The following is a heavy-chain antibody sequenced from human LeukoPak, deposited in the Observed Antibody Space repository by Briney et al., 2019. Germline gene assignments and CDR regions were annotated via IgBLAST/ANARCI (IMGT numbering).Heavy chain of an antibody. V-gene: IGHV3-7*01. Sequence: GGSLRLSCAASGFTFSSYWMNWVRQAPGKGLEWVANIKQHGSEKYYVDSVKGRFTISRDNAKNSLYLQMNSLRAEDTAVYYCAKGVEDSGIYYYYYMDVWGKGTTVTVSS. CDR3: AKGVEDSGIYYYYYMDV. CDR2: IKQHGSEK. CDR1: GFTFSSYW. J-gene: IGHJ6*03. D-gene: IGHD2-15*01.